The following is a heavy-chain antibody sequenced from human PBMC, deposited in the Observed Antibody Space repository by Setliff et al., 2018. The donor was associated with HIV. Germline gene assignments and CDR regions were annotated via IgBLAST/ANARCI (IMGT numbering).Heavy chain of an antibody. J-gene: IGHJ4*02. Sequence: GASVKVSCKVSGYTLTELSMHWVRQAPGKGLEWMGGFDAEDGETIYAQKFQGRVTMTEDTSTDTAYMELSSLRSEDTAVYYCATDKHYYGSGSYYALDYWGQGTLVTVSS. D-gene: IGHD3-10*01. V-gene: IGHV1-24*01. CDR2: FDAEDGET. CDR1: GYTLTELS. CDR3: ATDKHYYGSGSYYALDY.